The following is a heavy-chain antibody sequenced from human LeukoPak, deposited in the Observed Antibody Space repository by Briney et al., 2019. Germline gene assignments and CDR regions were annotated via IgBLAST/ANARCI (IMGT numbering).Heavy chain of an antibody. CDR2: IYYSGST. CDR3: ARRAAAVSWYFDL. J-gene: IGHJ2*01. CDR1: GGSISSSSYY. V-gene: IGHV4-39*01. D-gene: IGHD6-13*01. Sequence: SETLSLTCTVSGGSISSSSYYWGWIRQPPGKGLEWIGSIYYSGSTYYNPSLKSRVTISVDTSKNQFSLKLSSVTAADTAVYYCARRAAAVSWYFDLWGRGTLVTVSS.